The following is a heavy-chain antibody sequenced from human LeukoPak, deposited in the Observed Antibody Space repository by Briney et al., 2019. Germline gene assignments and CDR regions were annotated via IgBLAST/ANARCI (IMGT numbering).Heavy chain of an antibody. V-gene: IGHV3-23*01. CDR1: GFTFSSYA. Sequence: PGGSLRLSCAASGFTFSSYAMSWVRQAPGKGPEWVSAISGNGRKTFYADSVRGRFTISRDNSKNTLYLQMSSLRADDTAVYFCAKEGGIVVAGGRDYWGQGTLVTVSS. D-gene: IGHD6-19*01. CDR2: ISGNGRKT. J-gene: IGHJ4*02. CDR3: AKEGGIVVAGGRDY.